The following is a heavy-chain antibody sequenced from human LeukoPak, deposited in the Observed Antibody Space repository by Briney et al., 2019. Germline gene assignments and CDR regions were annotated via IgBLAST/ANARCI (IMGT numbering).Heavy chain of an antibody. Sequence: GGSLRLSCAASGFTFSSYAMHWVRQAPGEGLEYVSAISSNGGSTYYANSVKGRFTMSRDNSKNTLYLQMGSLRAEDMAVYYCARGGGYYDYWGQGTLVTVSS. CDR1: GFTFSSYA. D-gene: IGHD3-22*01. CDR2: ISSNGGST. J-gene: IGHJ4*02. V-gene: IGHV3-64*01. CDR3: ARGGGYYDY.